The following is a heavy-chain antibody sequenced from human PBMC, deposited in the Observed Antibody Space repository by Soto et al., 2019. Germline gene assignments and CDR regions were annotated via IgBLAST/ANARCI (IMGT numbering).Heavy chain of an antibody. Sequence: QVQLVQSGAEVKKTGSSVKVSCKASGGTFSSYTISWVRQAPGQGLEWMGRIIPMFGIATYAQKFQGRVTITADKSTSPAYMELSSLRSEDTAVYYWARGYGDPHDYWGQGTPVTVSS. J-gene: IGHJ4*02. CDR1: GGTFSSYT. D-gene: IGHD4-17*01. V-gene: IGHV1-69*02. CDR2: IIPMFGIA. CDR3: ARGYGDPHDY.